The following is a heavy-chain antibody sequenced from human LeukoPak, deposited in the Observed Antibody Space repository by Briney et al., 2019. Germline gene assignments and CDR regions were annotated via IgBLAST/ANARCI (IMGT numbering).Heavy chain of an antibody. V-gene: IGHV3-7*01. CDR2: IKEDGSEK. J-gene: IGHJ3*02. Sequence: GGSLRLSCTASEFTFSRYWMSWVRQAPGKGLEWVANIKEDGSEKYYVDSVKGRFTISRDNAKNSLYLQMNSLRAEDTAVYYCAGRIFDIWGQGTMATVSS. CDR3: AGRIFDI. CDR1: EFTFSRYW. D-gene: IGHD1-26*01.